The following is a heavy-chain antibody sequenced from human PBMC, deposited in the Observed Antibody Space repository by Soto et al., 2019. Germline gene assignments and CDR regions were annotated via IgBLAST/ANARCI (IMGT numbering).Heavy chain of an antibody. J-gene: IGHJ3*02. D-gene: IGHD3-22*01. CDR1: GGSITSGDYY. CDR3: AKWTYYYDSSGYAFDI. Sequence: SETLSLTCTVTGGSITSGDYYWSWIRQPPGKGLEWIGYIYSGSTYYTPSLKSRVTMSVDTSQNQFSLKLSSVTAADTAVYYCAKWTYYYDSSGYAFDIWGQGTMVT. V-gene: IGHV4-30-4*01. CDR2: IYSGST.